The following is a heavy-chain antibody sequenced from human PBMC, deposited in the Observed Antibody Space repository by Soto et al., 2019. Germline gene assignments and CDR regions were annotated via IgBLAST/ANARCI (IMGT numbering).Heavy chain of an antibody. V-gene: IGHV3-23*01. J-gene: IGHJ3*01. D-gene: IGHD3-22*01. Sequence: SGGSLRLSCAASGFIFSSYAINWVRQAPGKGLEWVSGISGSSDSTDYADFVKGRFTISRDNLKNTMYLQMNSLRAEDTAVYYCARRITMIVDVIEKAFDLWGQWTMVTVSS. CDR3: ARRITMIVDVIEKAFDL. CDR2: ISGSSDST. CDR1: GFIFSSYA.